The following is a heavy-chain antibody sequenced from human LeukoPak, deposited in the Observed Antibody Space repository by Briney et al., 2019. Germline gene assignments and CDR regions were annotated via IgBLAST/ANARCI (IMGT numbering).Heavy chain of an antibody. D-gene: IGHD2-2*01. CDR1: GGSVSSGSYY. V-gene: IGHV4-61*01. Sequence: SETLSLTCTVSGGSVSSGSYYWSWIRQPPGKGLEWIGYIYYSGSTNYNPSLKSRVTIPVDTSKNQFSQTLSSVTAADTAVYYCARAIVVPAAPNQAAFDIWGQGTMVTVSS. CDR3: ARAIVVPAAPNQAAFDI. CDR2: IYYSGST. J-gene: IGHJ3*02.